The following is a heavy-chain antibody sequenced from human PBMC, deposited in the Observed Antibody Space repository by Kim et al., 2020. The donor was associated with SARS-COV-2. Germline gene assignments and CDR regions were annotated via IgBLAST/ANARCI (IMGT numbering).Heavy chain of an antibody. CDR1: GFTFDDYA. D-gene: IGHD3-10*01. CDR3: ARHTVLLWFGYFDY. V-gene: IGHV3-9*01. J-gene: IGHJ4*02. CDR2: ISWNSGSI. Sequence: GGSLRLSCAASGFTFDDYAMHWVRQAPGKGLEWVSGISWNSGSIGYADSVKGRFTISRDNAKNSLYLQMNSLRAEDTALYYCARHTVLLWFGYFDYWGQGTLVTVSS.